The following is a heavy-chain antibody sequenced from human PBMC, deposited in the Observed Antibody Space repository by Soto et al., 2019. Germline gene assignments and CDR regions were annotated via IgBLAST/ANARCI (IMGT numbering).Heavy chain of an antibody. CDR1: GYTFTSYF. CDR2: INPSGGST. Sequence: ASVKVSCKASGYTFTSYFMHWVRQAPGQGLEWMGIINPSGGSTRYAQKFQGRVTMTRDTSTSTVYMELSSLRSEDTAVYYCTRAPSYGAFDIWGQGTMVTVSS. V-gene: IGHV1-46*03. D-gene: IGHD4-17*01. CDR3: TRAPSYGAFDI. J-gene: IGHJ3*02.